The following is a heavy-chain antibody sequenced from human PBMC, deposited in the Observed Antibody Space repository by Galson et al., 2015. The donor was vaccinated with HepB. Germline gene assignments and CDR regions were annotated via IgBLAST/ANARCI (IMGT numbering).Heavy chain of an antibody. CDR1: GFTFSSYG. V-gene: IGHV3-30*18. Sequence: SLRLSCAASGFTFSSYGMHWVRQAPGKGLEWVAVISYDGSNKYYADSGKGRFTISRDNSKNTLYLQMNSLRAEDTAVYYCAEGREYSSSPVFDYWGQGTLFTVS. CDR2: ISYDGSNK. J-gene: IGHJ4*02. D-gene: IGHD6-6*01. CDR3: AEGREYSSSPVFDY.